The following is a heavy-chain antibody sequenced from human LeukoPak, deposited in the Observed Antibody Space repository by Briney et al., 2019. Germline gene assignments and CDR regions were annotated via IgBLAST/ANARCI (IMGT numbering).Heavy chain of an antibody. Sequence: SETLSLTCTVSGGSISSSSYYWGWLRQPPGKGLEWIGSIYYSGSTYYNPSLKSRVTISVDTSKNQFSLKLSSVTAADTAVYYCARQPLRFLEWLAKGGFFDYWGQGTLVTVSS. CDR1: GGSISSSSYY. CDR2: IYYSGST. D-gene: IGHD3-3*01. CDR3: ARQPLRFLEWLAKGGFFDY. J-gene: IGHJ4*02. V-gene: IGHV4-39*01.